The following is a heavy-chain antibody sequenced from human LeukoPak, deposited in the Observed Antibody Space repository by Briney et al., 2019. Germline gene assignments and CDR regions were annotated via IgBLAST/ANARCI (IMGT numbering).Heavy chain of an antibody. Sequence: GASVKVSCKASGGSFSNYAINWVRQAPGQGLEWMGGIIPIFGTANYTQKFQGRVTITADESTSTAYMQLSSLRSEDTAVYYCAGADSPSVTAMITAPGYWGQGTLVTVSS. CDR3: AGADSPSVTAMITAPGY. J-gene: IGHJ4*02. V-gene: IGHV1-69*13. CDR1: GGSFSNYA. D-gene: IGHD5-18*01. CDR2: IIPIFGTA.